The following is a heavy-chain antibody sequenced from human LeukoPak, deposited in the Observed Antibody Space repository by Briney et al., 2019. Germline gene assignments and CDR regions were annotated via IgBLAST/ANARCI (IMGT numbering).Heavy chain of an antibody. V-gene: IGHV4-39*01. CDR3: ARSKGGYSSSSADY. CDR2: IYYSGST. D-gene: IGHD6-6*01. Sequence: PSETLSLTCTVSGGSISSSSYYWGWIRQPPGKGLEGLGSIYYSGSTYYNPSLKSRVTISVDTSKNQFSLKLSSVTAADTAVYYCARSKGGYSSSSADYWGQGTLVTVSS. J-gene: IGHJ4*02. CDR1: GGSISSSSYY.